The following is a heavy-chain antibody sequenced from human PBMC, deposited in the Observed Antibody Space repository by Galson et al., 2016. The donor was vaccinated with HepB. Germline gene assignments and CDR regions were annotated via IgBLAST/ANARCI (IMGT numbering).Heavy chain of an antibody. D-gene: IGHD3-10*01. V-gene: IGHV3-30*04. CDR3: SRGAPGGWFGP. Sequence: SLRLSCAASGFTFGTYTMHWVRQAPGKGLEWVALVSYNGSNKYYVDSVKGRFTISRDNSKNTLSLQMNSLRVEDAAIYYCSRGAPGGWFGPWGQGTLVTVSS. J-gene: IGHJ5*02. CDR2: VSYNGSNK. CDR1: GFTFGTYT.